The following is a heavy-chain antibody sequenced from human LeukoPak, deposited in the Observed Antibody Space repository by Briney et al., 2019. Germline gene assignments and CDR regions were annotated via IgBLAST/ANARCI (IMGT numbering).Heavy chain of an antibody. V-gene: IGHV4-38-2*01. CDR3: ARGGVYGSGWYPYYFDY. CDR2: IYHSGST. Sequence: SETLSLTCAVSGYSISSGYYWGWIRQPSGKGLEWIGSIYHSGSTYYNPSLKSRVTISVDTSKNQFSLKLSSVTAADTAVYYCARGGVYGSGWYPYYFDYWGQGTLVTVSS. J-gene: IGHJ4*02. D-gene: IGHD6-19*01. CDR1: GYSISSGYY.